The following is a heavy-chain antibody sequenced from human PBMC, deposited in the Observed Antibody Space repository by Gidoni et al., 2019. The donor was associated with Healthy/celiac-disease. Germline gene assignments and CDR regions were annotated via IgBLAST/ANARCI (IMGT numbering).Heavy chain of an antibody. Sequence: QVTLKESGPVLVKHTETLTLTCTASGFSLSNARMGVSLIRQPPGQALESLAHILSNDEKSQRTSLKSRLTLSKDTSKSQVVLTMTNMDPVDTATYYCARIIGSYYDSSGYFDYWGQGTLVTVSS. D-gene: IGHD3-22*01. J-gene: IGHJ4*02. V-gene: IGHV2-26*01. CDR1: GFSLSNARMG. CDR3: ARIIGSYYDSSGYFDY. CDR2: ILSNDEK.